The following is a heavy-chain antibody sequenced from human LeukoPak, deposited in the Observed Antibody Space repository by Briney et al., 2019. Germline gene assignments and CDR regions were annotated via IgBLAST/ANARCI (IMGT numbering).Heavy chain of an antibody. D-gene: IGHD3-9*01. Sequence: PSETLSLTCTVSGGSISSYYWSWIRQPPGKGLEWIGYIYYSGSTNYNLSLKSRVTISVDTSKNQFSLKLSSVTAADTAVYYCARDGTYYDILTGYFRNGNWFDPWGQGTLVTVSS. CDR1: GGSISSYY. J-gene: IGHJ5*02. CDR2: IYYSGST. V-gene: IGHV4-59*01. CDR3: ARDGTYYDILTGYFRNGNWFDP.